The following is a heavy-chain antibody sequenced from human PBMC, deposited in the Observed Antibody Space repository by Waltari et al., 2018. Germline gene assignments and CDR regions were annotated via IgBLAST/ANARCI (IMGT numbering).Heavy chain of an antibody. V-gene: IGHV4-34*01. J-gene: IGHJ4*02. Sequence: QVQLQQWGAGLLKPSETLSLTCAVYGGSFSGYYWSWIRQPPGKGLEWIEEINHSGSTNYNPSLKSRVTISVDTSKNQFSLKLSSVTAADTAVYYCARGASAAGAYYFDYWGQGTLVTVSS. CDR3: ARGASAAGAYYFDY. D-gene: IGHD6-13*01. CDR1: GGSFSGYY. CDR2: INHSGST.